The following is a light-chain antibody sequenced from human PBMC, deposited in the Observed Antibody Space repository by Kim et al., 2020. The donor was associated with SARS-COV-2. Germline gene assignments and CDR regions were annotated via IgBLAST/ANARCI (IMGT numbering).Light chain of an antibody. CDR2: VNSCGSH. CDR1: SGHSDNA. J-gene: IGLJ3*02. V-gene: IGLV4-69*01. Sequence: ASAKLPCPLSSGHSDNAISWHQQQPGKGPRHLMKVNSCGSHSQGDGIPDRFSGSRSGAERYLTVSSLQSEDEAYYYCPTWGTGIWVFGGGTRLTVL. CDR3: PTWGTGIWV.